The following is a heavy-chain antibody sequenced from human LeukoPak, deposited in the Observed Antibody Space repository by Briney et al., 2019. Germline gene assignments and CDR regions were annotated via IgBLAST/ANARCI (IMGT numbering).Heavy chain of an antibody. CDR3: AKGTHSGYDYFDY. CDR2: ISGSGGST. V-gene: IGHV3-23*01. Sequence: GGSLRLSCAASGFTFSSYAMSWVRQAPGKGLEWVSAISGSGGSTYYADSVKGRFTISRDNSKNTLYLQMNSLRDEDTAVYYCAKGTHSGYDYFDYWGQGTLVTVSS. CDR1: GFTFSSYA. J-gene: IGHJ4*02. D-gene: IGHD5-12*01.